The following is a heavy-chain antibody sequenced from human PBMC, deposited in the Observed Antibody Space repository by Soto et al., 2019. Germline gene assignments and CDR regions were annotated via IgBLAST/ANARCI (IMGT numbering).Heavy chain of an antibody. CDR2: ISGSGGST. CDR1: GFTFSSYA. J-gene: IGHJ3*02. CDR3: AKVKTKYYDFWSGYPADAFDI. D-gene: IGHD3-3*01. V-gene: IGHV3-23*01. Sequence: GGSLRLSCAASGFTFSSYAMSWVRQAPGKGLEWVSAISGSGGSTYYADSVKGRFTISRDNSKNTLYLQMNSLRAEDTAVYYCAKVKTKYYDFWSGYPADAFDIWGQGTMVTVSS.